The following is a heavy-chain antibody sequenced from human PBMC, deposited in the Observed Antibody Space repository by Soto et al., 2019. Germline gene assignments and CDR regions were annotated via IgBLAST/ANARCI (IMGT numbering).Heavy chain of an antibody. CDR3: ARLSITATGGWFDP. CDR2: ISYSGTT. D-gene: IGHD6-13*01. CDR1: GGSINSANYY. J-gene: IGHJ5*02. V-gene: IGHV4-31*03. Sequence: QVQLQESGPGLVKPSQTLSLTCTVSGGSINSANYYWNWIRQHPGKGLEWIGYISYSGTTSYNPSIKSRVTITVDTSNNQFSLKLRSVTAADTAVYYCARLSITATGGWFDPWGQGTLVTVSS.